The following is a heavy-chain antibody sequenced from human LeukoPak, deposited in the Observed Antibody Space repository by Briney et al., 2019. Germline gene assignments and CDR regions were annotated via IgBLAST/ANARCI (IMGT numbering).Heavy chain of an antibody. V-gene: IGHV1-8*03. CDR2: VNPTSGNS. J-gene: IGHJ5*02. CDR3: ARPYCSSKTCKRWFDP. Sequence: ASVMVSCKASGYTFNTYDIHWVRQAAGQGLEWMGWVNPTSGNSGYEQKFQGRVTITMNTSITTAYLGLDNLTSEDTAVCYCARPYCSSKTCKRWFDPWGQGTLVTVSA. CDR1: GYTFNTYD. D-gene: IGHD2-2*01.